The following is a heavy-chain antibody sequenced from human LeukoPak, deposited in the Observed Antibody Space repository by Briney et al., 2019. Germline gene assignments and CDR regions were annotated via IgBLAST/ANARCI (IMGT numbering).Heavy chain of an antibody. CDR2: ISGSGGST. J-gene: IGHJ4*02. CDR1: GFTFSTYG. V-gene: IGHV3-23*01. D-gene: IGHD6-13*01. Sequence: GGTLRLSCAASGFTFSTYGMSWVRQAPGKGLEWVSAISGSGGSTYYADSVKGRFTISRDNSKNTLYLQMNGLRAEDTALYYCAKVGVGSSWYYFDYWGQGTLVTVSS. CDR3: AKVGVGSSWYYFDY.